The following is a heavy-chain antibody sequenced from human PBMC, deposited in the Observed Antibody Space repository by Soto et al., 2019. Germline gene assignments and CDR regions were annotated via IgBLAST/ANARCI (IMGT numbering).Heavy chain of an antibody. Sequence: SETLSLTCTVSGGSISSSSYYWGWIRQPPGKGLEWIGSIYYSGSTYYNPSLKSRVTISVDTSKNQFSVKLSSVTAADTAVYYCARQRNAYVWGSYRYFDYWGQGTLVTVSS. V-gene: IGHV4-39*01. J-gene: IGHJ4*02. D-gene: IGHD3-16*02. CDR2: IYYSGST. CDR1: GGSISSSSYY. CDR3: ARQRNAYVWGSYRYFDY.